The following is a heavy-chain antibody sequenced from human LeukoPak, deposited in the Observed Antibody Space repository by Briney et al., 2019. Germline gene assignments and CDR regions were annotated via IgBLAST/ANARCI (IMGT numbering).Heavy chain of an antibody. J-gene: IGHJ4*02. CDR2: ISYDGSNK. V-gene: IGHV3-30*18. Sequence: GGSLRLSCAASGFTFSSYGMPWVRQAPGKGLEWVAVISYDGSNKYYADSVKGRFTISRDNSKNTLYLQMNSLRAEDTAVYYCAKEVPIWAGGEVDYWGQGTLVTVSS. CDR3: AKEVPIWAGGEVDY. D-gene: IGHD3-16*01. CDR1: GFTFSSYG.